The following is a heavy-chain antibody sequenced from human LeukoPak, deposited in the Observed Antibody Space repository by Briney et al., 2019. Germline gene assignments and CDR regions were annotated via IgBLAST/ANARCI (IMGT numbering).Heavy chain of an antibody. D-gene: IGHD3-10*01. J-gene: IGHJ4*02. CDR1: GGSISTYC. CDR2: GYTSGST. Sequence: SEALSLTCTVSGGSISTYCWSWIRQPAGKGLEWIGRGYTSGSTHYNPSLKSRVTISVDTPKNQFSLKLSSVTAADTAVYYCARRYYYGSGSYYDYWGQGTLVTVSS. CDR3: ARRYYYGSGSYYDY. V-gene: IGHV4-4*07.